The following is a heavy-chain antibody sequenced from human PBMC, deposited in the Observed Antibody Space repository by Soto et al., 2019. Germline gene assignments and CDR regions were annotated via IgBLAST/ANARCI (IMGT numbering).Heavy chain of an antibody. CDR1: GFNFSDYY. CDR2: ISISGSTI. D-gene: IGHD6-19*01. V-gene: IGHV3-11*01. CDR3: ARDAGYSSGWSEDYYYGMDV. J-gene: IGHJ6*02. Sequence: GGSLRLSCAASGFNFSDYYMSWIRQAPGKGLEGVSYISISGSTIYYADSVKGRFTISRDNAKNSLYLQMNSLRAEDTAVYYCARDAGYSSGWSEDYYYGMDVWGQGTTVTVSS.